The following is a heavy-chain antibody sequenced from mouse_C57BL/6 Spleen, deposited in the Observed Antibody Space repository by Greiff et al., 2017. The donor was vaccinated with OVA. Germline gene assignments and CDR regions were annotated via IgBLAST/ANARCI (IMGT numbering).Heavy chain of an antibody. CDR1: GYTFTSYW. Sequence: QVQLKQPGAELVKPGASVKMSCKASGYTFTSYWITWVKQRPGQGLEWIGDIYPGSGSTNYNEKFKSKATLTVDTSSSTAYMQLSSLTSEDSAVYYCARHYGSSYVGWYFDVWGTGTTVTVSS. J-gene: IGHJ1*03. CDR3: ARHYGSSYVGWYFDV. CDR2: IYPGSGST. V-gene: IGHV1-55*01. D-gene: IGHD1-1*01.